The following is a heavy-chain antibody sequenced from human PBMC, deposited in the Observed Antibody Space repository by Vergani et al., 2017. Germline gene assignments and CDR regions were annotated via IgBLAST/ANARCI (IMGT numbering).Heavy chain of an antibody. CDR2: LTGGGGST. CDR3: GKDAGSYENFCDS. Sequence: EVQLLESGGSLKQPGGSVRLSCAASGFTFSTYAMHWVRQAPGKGLEWVAALTGGGGSTYYADSFKGRFIISRDNSRDTLYLQINSLRPEDTATYYCGKDAGSYENFCDSWGQGTLVTVSS. J-gene: IGHJ4*02. CDR1: GFTFSTYA. V-gene: IGHV3-23*01. D-gene: IGHD1-26*01.